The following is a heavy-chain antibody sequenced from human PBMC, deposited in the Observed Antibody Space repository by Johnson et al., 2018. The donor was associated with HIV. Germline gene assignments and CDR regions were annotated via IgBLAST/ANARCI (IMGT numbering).Heavy chain of an antibody. Sequence: QVQLVESGGGVVQPGRSLRLSCAASGFTFSSYAMHWVRQAPGKGLEWVAVISYDGSNKYYADSVKGRFTISRDNSKDTLYLQMNSLRGEDTAVYYCAKDWDRWLQPPGDAFDIWGQGTLVTVSS. CDR2: ISYDGSNK. J-gene: IGHJ3*02. CDR3: AKDWDRWLQPPGDAFDI. V-gene: IGHV3-30-3*01. D-gene: IGHD5-24*01. CDR1: GFTFSSYA.